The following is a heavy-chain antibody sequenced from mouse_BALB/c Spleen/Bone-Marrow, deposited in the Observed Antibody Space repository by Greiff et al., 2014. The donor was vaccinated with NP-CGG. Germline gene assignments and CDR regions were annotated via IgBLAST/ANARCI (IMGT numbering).Heavy chain of an antibody. CDR1: GYAFSSSW. Sequence: QVQLQQSGPELVKPGASVKISCKASGYAFSSSWVNWVKQRPGQGLEWIGRIYPGDGDIYYNGKFKGKATVTADKSSSTAYMQLSSLTSVDSAVYFCARSDGYRVMDYWGQGTSVTVSA. CDR2: IYPGDGDI. V-gene: IGHV1-82*01. D-gene: IGHD2-3*01. J-gene: IGHJ4*01. CDR3: ARSDGYRVMDY.